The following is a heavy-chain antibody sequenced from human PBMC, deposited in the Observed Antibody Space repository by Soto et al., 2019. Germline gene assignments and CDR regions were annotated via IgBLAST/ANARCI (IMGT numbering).Heavy chain of an antibody. J-gene: IGHJ4*02. Sequence: GGSLRLSCAASGFTFSSYAMSWVRQAPGKGLEWVSAISGSGGSTYYADSVKGRFTISRDNSKNTLYLQMNSLRAEDTAVYYCAKVVDYYDSSGYSPFDYWGQGTLVTVSS. CDR1: GFTFSSYA. D-gene: IGHD3-22*01. V-gene: IGHV3-23*01. CDR2: ISGSGGST. CDR3: AKVVDYYDSSGYSPFDY.